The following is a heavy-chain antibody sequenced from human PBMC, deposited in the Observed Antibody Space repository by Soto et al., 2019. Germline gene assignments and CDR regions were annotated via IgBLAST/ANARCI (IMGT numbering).Heavy chain of an antibody. J-gene: IGHJ6*02. CDR2: INPNSGDP. CDR1: GYIFTGYH. CDR3: ARDARGTRGFDEMDI. Sequence: ASVKVSCQASGYIFTGYHIQWVRQAPGRGLEWMGWINPNSGDPEYAQNFQGRVTMTRDTSFNLVYMEMSGLMSDDTAVYYCARDARGTRGFDEMDIWGQGTTVTVSS. D-gene: IGHD3-9*01. V-gene: IGHV1-2*02.